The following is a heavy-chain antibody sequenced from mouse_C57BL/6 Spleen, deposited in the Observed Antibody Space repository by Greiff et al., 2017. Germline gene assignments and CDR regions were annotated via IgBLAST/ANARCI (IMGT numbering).Heavy chain of an antibody. J-gene: IGHJ2*01. D-gene: IGHD1-1*01. V-gene: IGHV14-4*01. CDR3: TSGSPY. CDR1: GFNIKDDY. Sequence: VQLKESGAELVRPGASVTLSCTASGFNIKDDYMHWVKQRPEQGLEWIGWIDPENGDTEYASKFQGKATITADTSSNTAYLQLRSLTSEDTAVYYCTSGSPYWGQGTTRTVSS. CDR2: IDPENGDT.